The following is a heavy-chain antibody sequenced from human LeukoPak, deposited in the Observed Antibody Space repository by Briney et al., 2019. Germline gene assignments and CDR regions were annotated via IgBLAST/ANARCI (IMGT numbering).Heavy chain of an antibody. CDR1: GFTLSSYW. J-gene: IGHJ3*02. Sequence: PGGSLRLSCAASGFTLSSYWMSWVRQAPGKGLEWVANIKQDGSEKYYVDSVKGRFTISRDNAKNSLYLQMNSLRAEDTAVYYCARVVVVPAAIKIYDAFDIWGQGTMVTVSS. V-gene: IGHV3-7*01. CDR2: IKQDGSEK. CDR3: ARVVVVPAAIKIYDAFDI. D-gene: IGHD2-2*02.